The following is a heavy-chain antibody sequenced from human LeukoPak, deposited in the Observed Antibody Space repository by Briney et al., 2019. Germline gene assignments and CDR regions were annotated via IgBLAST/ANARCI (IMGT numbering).Heavy chain of an antibody. CDR1: GSSFTSYW. V-gene: IGHV5-51*01. CDR2: IYPGDSDT. CDR3: AREVGYCSGGSCYSLAFDI. J-gene: IGHJ3*02. D-gene: IGHD2-15*01. Sequence: GESLKISCQGSGSSFTSYWIGWVRQMPGKGLEWMGIIYPGDSDTRYSPSFQGQVTISADKSISTAYLQWSSLKASDTAMYYCAREVGYCSGGSCYSLAFDIWGQGTMVTVSS.